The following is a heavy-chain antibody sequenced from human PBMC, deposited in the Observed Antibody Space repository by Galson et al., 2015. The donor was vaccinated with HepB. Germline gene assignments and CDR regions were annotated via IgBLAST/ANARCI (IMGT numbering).Heavy chain of an antibody. V-gene: IGHV3-66*04. CDR2: IYSGGST. D-gene: IGHD1-14*01. CDR1: GFTVSSNY. Sequence: SLRLSCAASGFTVSSNYMSWVRQAPGKGLEWVSVIYSGGSTYYADSVKGRFTISRDNSKNTRYLQMNSLRAEDTAVYYCARQDNRDYYYYGMDVWGQGTTVTVSS. J-gene: IGHJ6*02. CDR3: ARQDNRDYYYYGMDV.